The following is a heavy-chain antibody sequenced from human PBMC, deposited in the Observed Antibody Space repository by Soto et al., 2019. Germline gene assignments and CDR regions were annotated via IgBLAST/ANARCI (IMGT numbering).Heavy chain of an antibody. CDR3: SAQPTHDSWKVYYQEYYFDN. Sequence: PGGSLRLSCAASGLTFNNAWMNWVRQVPGRGLEWVGRIKSRSDGGTTDYAAAVKGRFTISSDDSENTVYLQMNSLKIEDTAVYFCSAQPTHDSWKVYYQEYYFDNWGQGTLVTVSS. V-gene: IGHV3-15*01. D-gene: IGHD3-3*01. CDR2: IKSRSDGGTT. CDR1: GLTFNNAW. J-gene: IGHJ4*02.